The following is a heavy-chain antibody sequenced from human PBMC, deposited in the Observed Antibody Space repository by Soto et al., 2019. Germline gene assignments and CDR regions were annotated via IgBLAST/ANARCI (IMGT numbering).Heavy chain of an antibody. Sequence: PGGSLRLSCAASGFTFNNYWLTCLRQAPGKGLEWLAHIKGDGSEISYVDYVKGRFTISRDNAKNSLYLQMNSLRVEDTAVYYCARHSDYCFAYWGQGILVTVSS. J-gene: IGHJ4*02. V-gene: IGHV3-7*03. CDR3: ARHSDYCFAY. D-gene: IGHD1-26*01. CDR1: GFTFNNYW. CDR2: IKGDGSEI.